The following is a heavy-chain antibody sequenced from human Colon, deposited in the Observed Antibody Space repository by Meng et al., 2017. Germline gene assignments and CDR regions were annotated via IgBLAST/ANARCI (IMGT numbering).Heavy chain of an antibody. Sequence: ASVKVSCKASGYTFTSFGISWVRQAPRQGLEWMGWISAYNGDTKYAQKVQGRVTMTTDTSTSTAYMELRSLRSDDTAGYYCARGLDLTVAGSWFDPWGQGTLVTVSS. CDR2: ISAYNGDT. D-gene: IGHD6-19*01. CDR3: ARGLDLTVAGSWFDP. J-gene: IGHJ5*02. CDR1: GYTFTSFG. V-gene: IGHV1-18*01.